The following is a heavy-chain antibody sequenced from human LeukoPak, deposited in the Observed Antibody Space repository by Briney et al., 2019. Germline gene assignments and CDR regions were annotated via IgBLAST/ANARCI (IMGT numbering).Heavy chain of an antibody. CDR2: IYYSGST. CDR1: GGSISSGGYY. CDR3: ARALLRWRFDY. J-gene: IGHJ4*02. D-gene: IGHD4-23*01. Sequence: SETLALTCTVSGGSISSGGYYWSWIRQHPGKGLERIGYIYYSGSTYYNPSLKSRVTISVDTSKNQFSLKLSSVTAADTAVYYWARALLRWRFDYWGQGTLVTVSS. V-gene: IGHV4-31*03.